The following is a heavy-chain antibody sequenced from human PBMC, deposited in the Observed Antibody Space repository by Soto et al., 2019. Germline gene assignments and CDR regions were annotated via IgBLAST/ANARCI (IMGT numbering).Heavy chain of an antibody. Sequence: GSLRLSCAASGFNFATYSMSWVRQAPGKGLEWVAGISDGVDRAYYGDSVKGRFTISRDTSKNMLYLHMNSLRAEDTAIYYCARYTAVADPYYFDYWGQGTLVTVSS. CDR3: ARYTAVADPYYFDY. CDR1: GFNFATYS. V-gene: IGHV3-23*01. CDR2: ISDGVDRA. D-gene: IGHD6-19*01. J-gene: IGHJ4*02.